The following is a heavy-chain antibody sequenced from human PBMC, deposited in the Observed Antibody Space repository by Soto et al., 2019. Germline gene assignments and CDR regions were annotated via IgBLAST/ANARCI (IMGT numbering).Heavy chain of an antibody. D-gene: IGHD3-9*01. CDR3: AKGLDPNYYYYYMDV. CDR1: GFTFSSYA. Sequence: SLRLSCAASGFTFSSYAMSWVRQAPGKGLEWVSAISGSGGSTYYADSVKGRFTISRDNSKNTLYLQMNSLRAEDTAVYYCAKGLDPNYYYYYMDVWGKGTTVTVSS. J-gene: IGHJ6*03. CDR2: ISGSGGST. V-gene: IGHV3-23*01.